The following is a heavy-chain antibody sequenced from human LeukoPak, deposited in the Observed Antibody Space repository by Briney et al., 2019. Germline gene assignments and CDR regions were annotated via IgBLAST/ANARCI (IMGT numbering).Heavy chain of an antibody. CDR3: ARDISGSYLGGFDP. CDR1: GYSISSGYY. Sequence: PSETLSLTCTVSGYSISSGYYWGWIRQPPGKGLEWIGSIYHSGSTYYNPSLKSRVTISVDTSKNQFSLKLSSVTAADTAVYYCARDISGSYLGGFDPWGQGTLVTVSS. J-gene: IGHJ5*02. V-gene: IGHV4-38-2*02. D-gene: IGHD1-26*01. CDR2: IYHSGST.